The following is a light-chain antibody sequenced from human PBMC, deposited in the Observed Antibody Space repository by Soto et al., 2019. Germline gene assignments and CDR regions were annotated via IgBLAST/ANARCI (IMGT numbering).Light chain of an antibody. CDR1: SSDVGGYNY. CDR3: SSYAGSNNYV. CDR2: EVS. Sequence: QSALTQPPSASGSPGQSVTISCTGTSSDVGGYNYVSWYQQHPGKAPKLMIYEVSKRPSGVPDRFSGSKSGNTASLTVSGLKAEDEADYYCSSYAGSNNYVFGTGTQLTFL. V-gene: IGLV2-8*01. J-gene: IGLJ1*01.